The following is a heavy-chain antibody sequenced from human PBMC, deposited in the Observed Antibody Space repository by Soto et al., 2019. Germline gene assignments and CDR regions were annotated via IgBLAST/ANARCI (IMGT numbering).Heavy chain of an antibody. J-gene: IGHJ5*02. CDR2: IYYSGST. Sequence: SETLSLTCTVSGGSISSGGYYWSWIRQHPGKGLEWIGYIYYSGSTYYNPSLKSRVTISVDTSKNQFSPKLSSVTAADTAVYYCASERGRATNWFDPWGQGTLVTVSS. CDR1: GGSISSGGYY. V-gene: IGHV4-31*03. CDR3: ASERGRATNWFDP. D-gene: IGHD3-16*01.